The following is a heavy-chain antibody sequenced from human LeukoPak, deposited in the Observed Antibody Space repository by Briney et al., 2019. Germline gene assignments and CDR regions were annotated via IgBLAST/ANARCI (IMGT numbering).Heavy chain of an antibody. CDR1: GFTFSSYA. CDR2: ISGSGGST. V-gene: IGHV3-23*01. D-gene: IGHD1-1*01. CDR3: ARYNWNDEGYFVY. Sequence: GGSLRLSCAASGFTFSSYAMSWVRQAPGKGLEWVSAISGSGGSTYYADSVKGRFTISRDNSKNTLYLQMNSLRAEDTAVYYCARYNWNDEGYFVYWGQGTLVTVSS. J-gene: IGHJ4*02.